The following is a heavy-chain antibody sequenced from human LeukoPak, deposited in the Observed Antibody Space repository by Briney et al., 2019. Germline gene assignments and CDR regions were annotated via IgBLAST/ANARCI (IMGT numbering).Heavy chain of an antibody. Sequence: PSETLSLTCTVSGGSISSSSYYWGWIRQPPGKGLEWIGSIYYSGSTYYNPSLKSRVTISVDTSKNQFSLKLSSVTAADTAVYYCARVSPPSAVRIKEIYYYYMDVWGKGTTVTVSS. J-gene: IGHJ6*03. CDR1: GGSISSSSYY. D-gene: IGHD2-15*01. CDR2: IYYSGST. V-gene: IGHV4-39*07. CDR3: ARVSPPSAVRIKEIYYYYMDV.